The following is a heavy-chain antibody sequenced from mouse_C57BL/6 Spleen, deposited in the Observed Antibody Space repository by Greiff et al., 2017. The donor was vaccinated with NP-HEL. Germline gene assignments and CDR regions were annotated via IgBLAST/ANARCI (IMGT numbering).Heavy chain of an antibody. Sequence: VQLQQPGAELVKPGASVKMSCKASGYTFTSYWITWVKQRPGQGLEWIGDIYPGSGSTNYNEKFKSKATLTVDTSSSTAYMQLSSLTSEDSAVYYCARFGYDGDYFDYWGQGTTLTVSS. CDR1: GYTFTSYW. J-gene: IGHJ2*01. CDR3: ARFGYDGDYFDY. CDR2: IYPGSGST. D-gene: IGHD2-2*01. V-gene: IGHV1-55*01.